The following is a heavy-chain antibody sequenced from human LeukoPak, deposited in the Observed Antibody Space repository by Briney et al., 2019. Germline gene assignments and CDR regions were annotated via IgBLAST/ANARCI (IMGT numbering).Heavy chain of an antibody. Sequence: SETLSLTCTVSGGSISSYYWSWVRQPPGKGLEWIGYIFYSGSTNYNPSLKSRVTISLDTSKNQFSLKLSSVTAADTAVYYCARGSSYGGHLGYWGQGTLVTVSS. V-gene: IGHV4-59*01. CDR3: ARGSSYGGHLGY. CDR1: GGSISSYY. J-gene: IGHJ4*02. CDR2: IFYSGST. D-gene: IGHD1-26*01.